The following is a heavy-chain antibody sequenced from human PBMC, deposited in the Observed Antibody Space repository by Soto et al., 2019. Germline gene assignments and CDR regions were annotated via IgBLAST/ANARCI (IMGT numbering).Heavy chain of an antibody. Sequence: QVQLVESGGGVVQPGRSLRLSCAASGFTFSSYGMHWVRQAPGKGLEWVAVIWYDGSNKYYADSVKGRFTISRDNSKNTLYLQMNSLRAEDTAVYYCARVGSGLGIDYRGQGTLVTVSS. D-gene: IGHD3-16*01. CDR2: IWYDGSNK. CDR1: GFTFSSYG. J-gene: IGHJ4*02. CDR3: ARVGSGLGIDY. V-gene: IGHV3-33*01.